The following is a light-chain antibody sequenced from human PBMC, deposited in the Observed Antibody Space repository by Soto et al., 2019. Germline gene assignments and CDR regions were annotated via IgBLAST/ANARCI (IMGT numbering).Light chain of an antibody. CDR2: EVS. V-gene: IGLV2-14*01. CDR3: SSYTFSSALVV. Sequence: QSVLTQPASVSGSPGQSITISCTGTSSDVGGYNFVSWYQQHPGKAPRLMIYEVSNRPSGVSDRFSGSKSGNTASLTISGLQAVDEADYYCSSYTFSSALVVFGGGTKLTVL. J-gene: IGLJ2*01. CDR1: SSDVGGYNF.